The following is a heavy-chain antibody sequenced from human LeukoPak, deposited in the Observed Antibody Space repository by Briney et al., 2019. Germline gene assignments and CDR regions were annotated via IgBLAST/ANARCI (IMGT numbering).Heavy chain of an antibody. Sequence: PSETLSLTCTVSGGSISSYYWSWIRQPPGKGLEWIGEINHSGSTNYNPSLKSRVTISVDTSKNQFSLKLSSVTAADTAVYYCARGRRRGFGVVIFDYWGQGTLVTISS. J-gene: IGHJ4*02. CDR1: GGSISSYY. CDR2: INHSGST. CDR3: ARGRRRGFGVVIFDY. V-gene: IGHV4-34*01. D-gene: IGHD3-3*01.